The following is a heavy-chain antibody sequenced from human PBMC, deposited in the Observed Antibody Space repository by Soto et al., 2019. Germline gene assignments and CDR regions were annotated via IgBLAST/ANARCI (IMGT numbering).Heavy chain of an antibody. CDR3: ARETPGSSWYFDY. CDR1: GFTVSGNY. D-gene: IGHD6-13*01. J-gene: IGHJ4*01. Sequence: PGGSLRLSCAVSGFTVSGNYMSWVRQAPGKGLEWVSVIYKDDSTYYTDSVKGRFTISRDNSKNTLYLQMNSLRAEDTAVYFCARETPGSSWYFDYWGQGTLVTVSS. V-gene: IGHV3-53*01. CDR2: IYKDDST.